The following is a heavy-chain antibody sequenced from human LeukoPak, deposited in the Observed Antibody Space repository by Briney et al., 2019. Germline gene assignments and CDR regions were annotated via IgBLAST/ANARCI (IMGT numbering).Heavy chain of an antibody. CDR1: GFTFSSYA. CDR2: ISSSGSTI. CDR3: ARPRGGYEFWDEGYYFAY. V-gene: IGHV3-48*04. Sequence: GGSLRLSCAASGFTFSSYAMSWVRQAPGKGLEWVSYISSSGSTIYYADSVKGRFTISRDNAKNSLYLQMNSLRAEDTAVYYCARPRGGYEFWDEGYYFAYSGQGTQVTVYS. J-gene: IGHJ4*02. D-gene: IGHD3-3*01.